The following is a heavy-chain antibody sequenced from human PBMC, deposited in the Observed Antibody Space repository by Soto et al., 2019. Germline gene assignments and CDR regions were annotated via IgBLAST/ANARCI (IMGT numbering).Heavy chain of an antibody. Sequence: SSETLSLTCAVYGGSFSGYYWSWIRQPPGKGLEWIGSIYSIGNTYYNPSLKSGVTISADTSKNQFSLNLISVTAADTAVYYCRRSSRYSTDVWGQGITVTVSS. V-gene: IGHV4-34*01. D-gene: IGHD6-19*01. CDR3: RRSSRYSTDV. CDR2: IYSIGNT. J-gene: IGHJ6*02. CDR1: GGSFSGYY.